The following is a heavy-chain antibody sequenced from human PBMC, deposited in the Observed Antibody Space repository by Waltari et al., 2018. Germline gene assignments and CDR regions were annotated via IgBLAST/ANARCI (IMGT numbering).Heavy chain of an antibody. J-gene: IGHJ4*02. CDR1: GGSISSSSYY. V-gene: IGHV4-39*01. CDR3: ARLYLANPKSIDY. Sequence: QLQLQESGPGLVKPSETLSLTCTGSGGSISSSSYYWGWIRQPPGKGLEWIGSIYYSGSTYYNPSLKSRVTISVDTSKNQFSLKLSSVTAADTAVYYCARLYLANPKSIDYWGQGTLVTVSS. CDR2: IYYSGST. D-gene: IGHD5-12*01.